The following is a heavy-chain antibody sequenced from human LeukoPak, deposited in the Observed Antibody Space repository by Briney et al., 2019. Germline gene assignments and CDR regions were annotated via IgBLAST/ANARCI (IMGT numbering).Heavy chain of an antibody. Sequence: ASVKVSCKVSGYTLTELSMHWVRQAPGKGLEWMGGFDPEDGETIYAQKFQGRVTMTEDTSTDTAYMELSSLRSEDTAVYYCATSLRYFDWLFGGGAYNDAFDTWGQGTMVTVSS. J-gene: IGHJ3*02. CDR1: GYTLTELS. D-gene: IGHD3-9*01. CDR2: FDPEDGET. V-gene: IGHV1-24*01. CDR3: ATSLRYFDWLFGGGAYNDAFDT.